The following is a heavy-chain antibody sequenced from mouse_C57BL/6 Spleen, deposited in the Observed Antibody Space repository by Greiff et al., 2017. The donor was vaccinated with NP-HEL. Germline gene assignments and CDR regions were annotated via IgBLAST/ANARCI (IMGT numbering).Heavy chain of an antibody. Sequence: VQRVESGAELARPGASVKMSCKASGYTFTSYTMHWVKQRPGQGLEWIGYINPSSGYTKYNQKFKDKATLTADKSSSTAYMQLSSLTSEDSAVYYCARAGSNYVQYFDVWGTGTTVTVSS. CDR1: GYTFTSYT. V-gene: IGHV1-4*01. CDR3: ARAGSNYVQYFDV. CDR2: INPSSGYT. D-gene: IGHD2-5*01. J-gene: IGHJ1*03.